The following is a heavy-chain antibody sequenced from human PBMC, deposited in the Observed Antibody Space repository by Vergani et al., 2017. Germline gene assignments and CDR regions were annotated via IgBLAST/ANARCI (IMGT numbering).Heavy chain of an antibody. J-gene: IGHJ5*02. CDR2: ISSSSSYI. CDR1: GFTFSSYS. D-gene: IGHD2-15*01. CDR3: ARGYCSGGSCYSGLEVNWFDP. Sequence: VQLVESGGGVVQPGRSLRLSCAASGFTFSSYSMNWVRQAPGKGLEWVSSISSSSSYIYYADSVKGRFTISRDNAKNSLYLQMNSLRAEDTAVYYCARGYCSGGSCYSGLEVNWFDPWGQGTLVTVSS. V-gene: IGHV3-21*01.